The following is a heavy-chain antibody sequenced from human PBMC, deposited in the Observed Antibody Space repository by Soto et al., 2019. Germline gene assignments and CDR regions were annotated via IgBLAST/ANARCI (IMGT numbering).Heavy chain of an antibody. V-gene: IGHV4-4*07. J-gene: IGHJ5*02. CDR3: VRDGTKTLRDWFDP. CDR1: GASISGYY. D-gene: IGHD1-1*01. CDR2: IYATGTT. Sequence: PSETLSLTCTVSGASISGYYWSWIRKSAGKGLEWIGRIYATGTTDYNPSLKSRVMMSVDTSKKQFSLRLRSVTAADPAVYYCVRDGTKTLRDWFDPSGQGISVTVSS.